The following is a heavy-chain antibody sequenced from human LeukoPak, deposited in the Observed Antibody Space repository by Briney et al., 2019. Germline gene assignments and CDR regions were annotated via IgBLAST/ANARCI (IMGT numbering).Heavy chain of an antibody. V-gene: IGHV4-39*07. J-gene: IGHJ4*02. CDR3: ARSGYSSGWYRGHVDY. CDR2: IYYSGST. CDR1: GDSISSSYYY. D-gene: IGHD6-19*01. Sequence: SETLSLTCTVSGDSISSSYYYWGWIRQPPGKGLEWIGSIYYSGSTHYNPSLKSRVTISLDTSKNQFSLKLSSVTAADTAVYYCARSGYSSGWYRGHVDYWGQGTLVTVSS.